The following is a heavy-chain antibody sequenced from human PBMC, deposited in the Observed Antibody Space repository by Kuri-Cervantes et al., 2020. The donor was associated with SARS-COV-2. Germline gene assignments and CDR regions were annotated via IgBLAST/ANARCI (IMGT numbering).Heavy chain of an antibody. CDR2: ITWNGGST. CDR3: ARGTNPNAQYWHFDL. J-gene: IGHJ2*01. V-gene: IGHV3-20*01. D-gene: IGHD1-1*01. Sequence: GESLKISCAASGFTIDDCGMSWVRQAPGRGLEWVSGITWNGGSTGYADSVKGRFTISRDNAKNSLYLQMNSLRAEDTALYHCARGTNPNAQYWHFDLWGRGTLVTVSS. CDR1: GFTIDDCG.